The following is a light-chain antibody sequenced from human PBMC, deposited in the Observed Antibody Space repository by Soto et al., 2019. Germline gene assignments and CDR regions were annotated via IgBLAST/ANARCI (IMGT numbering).Light chain of an antibody. V-gene: IGKV3-20*01. J-gene: IGKJ3*01. Sequence: EIVLTQSPATLSLSPGESATLSCWASQSVSSSYLAWYQQKPGQAPRLLIYGASSRATGIPDRFSGSGSGTHFTLTISRLEPEDFAVYYCQQYGSSPFTFGPGTKVDIK. CDR3: QQYGSSPFT. CDR1: QSVSSSY. CDR2: GAS.